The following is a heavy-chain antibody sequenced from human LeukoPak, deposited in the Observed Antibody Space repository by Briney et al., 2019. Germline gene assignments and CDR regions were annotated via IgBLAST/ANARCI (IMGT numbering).Heavy chain of an antibody. Sequence: SLRLSCAASGFTFSSYAMSWVRQAPGKGLEWVSGISWNSGSIGYADSVKGRFTISRDNAKNSLYLQMNSLRAEDTALYYCAKDPYSSGWYGWFDPWGQGTLVTVSS. CDR2: ISWNSGSI. CDR3: AKDPYSSGWYGWFDP. V-gene: IGHV3-9*01. D-gene: IGHD6-19*01. J-gene: IGHJ5*02. CDR1: GFTFSSYA.